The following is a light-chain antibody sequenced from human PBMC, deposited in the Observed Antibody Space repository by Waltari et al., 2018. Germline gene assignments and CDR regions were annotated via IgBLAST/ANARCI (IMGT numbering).Light chain of an antibody. CDR2: DTS. V-gene: IGKV1-39*01. CDR1: QTIYNS. CDR3: QQSYTLPYT. J-gene: IGKJ2*01. Sequence: DILMTQSPSPLPASVGVRVTITCRASQTIYNSLNWYQHKPGKAPKLLISDTSTLQSGVPSRFSGRGSGTEFTLTISRLQPEDFGTYYCQQSYTLPYTFGQGTKLDI.